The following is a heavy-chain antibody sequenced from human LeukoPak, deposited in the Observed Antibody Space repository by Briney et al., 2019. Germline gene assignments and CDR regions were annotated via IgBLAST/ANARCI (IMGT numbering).Heavy chain of an antibody. CDR1: GGSISSYY. Sequence: SETLSHTCTVSGGSISSYYWSWIRQPPGKGLEWIGYIYYSGSTNYTPSLKSRVTISVDTSKNQFSLKPSSVTAADTAVYYCAREGPEVLRYFDWGFLPSYMDAWGKGTTVTVSS. CDR3: AREGPEVLRYFDWGFLPSYMDA. CDR2: IYYSGST. D-gene: IGHD3-9*01. V-gene: IGHV4-59*01. J-gene: IGHJ6*03.